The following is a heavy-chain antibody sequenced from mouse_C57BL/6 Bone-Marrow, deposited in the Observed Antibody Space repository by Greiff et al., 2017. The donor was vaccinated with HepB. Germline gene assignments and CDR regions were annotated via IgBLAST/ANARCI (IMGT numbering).Heavy chain of an antibody. D-gene: IGHD2-4*01. J-gene: IGHJ1*01. CDR1: GFTFSSFG. CDR3: ATMITTWYFDV. V-gene: IGHV5-17*02. Sequence: EVQLVESGGGLVQPGGSRKLSCAASGFTFSSFGMHWVRQAPEKGLEWVAYISSGSSTIYYADTVKGRFTISRDNPKNTLFPQMTSLRSEDTAMYYCATMITTWYFDVWGAGTTVTVSS. CDR2: ISSGSSTI.